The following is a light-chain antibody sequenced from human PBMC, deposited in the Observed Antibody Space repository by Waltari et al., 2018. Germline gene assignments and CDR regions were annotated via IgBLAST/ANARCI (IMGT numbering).Light chain of an antibody. J-gene: IGKJ2*03. CDR1: KSISTL. CDR2: KTF. CDR3: QQYSSSSMFS. V-gene: IGKV1-5*03. Sequence: DIQMTQSPSTLSASVGDRVTLTCRASKSISTLLAWFQQKPGNPPKLLIYKTFNLERGVPSRFSGSGSGTEFTLTITSLQPDDFATYYCQQYSSSSMFSFGQGTKLEIK.